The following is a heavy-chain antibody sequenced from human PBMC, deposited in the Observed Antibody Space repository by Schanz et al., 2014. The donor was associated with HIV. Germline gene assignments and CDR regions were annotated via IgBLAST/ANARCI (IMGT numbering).Heavy chain of an antibody. J-gene: IGHJ6*02. CDR3: ARVEGPPTFYYYYYGSDV. V-gene: IGHV3-30-3*01. CDR1: GFTFSSYA. D-gene: IGHD4-4*01. Sequence: QVQVVESGGGVVQPGRSLRLSCAGSGFTFSSYAMHWVRQAPGKGLEWVAFISYDGSSHYSADSVKGRITISRDNSKNTLFLQMNSLRAEDTAVYYCARVEGPPTFYYYYYGSDVWGQGTAVTVSS. CDR2: ISYDGSSH.